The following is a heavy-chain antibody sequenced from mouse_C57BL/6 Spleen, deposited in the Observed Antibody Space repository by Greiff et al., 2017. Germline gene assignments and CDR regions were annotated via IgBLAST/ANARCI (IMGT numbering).Heavy chain of an antibody. J-gene: IGHJ2*01. Sequence: EVQLVESGPELVKPGASVKISCKASGYSFTGYYMNWVKQSPAKSLEWIGEITPSTVGTTYNQKFKAKATLTVDTSSSTAYLQLKSLTSEESAVYYCARRALYYGSSYDTTYFDYWGQGTTLTVSS. V-gene: IGHV1-42*01. CDR3: ARRALYYGSSYDTTYFDY. CDR2: ITPSTVGT. D-gene: IGHD1-1*01. CDR1: GYSFTGYY.